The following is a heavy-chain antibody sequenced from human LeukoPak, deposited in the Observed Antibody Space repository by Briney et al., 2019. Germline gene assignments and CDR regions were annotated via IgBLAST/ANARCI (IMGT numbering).Heavy chain of an antibody. J-gene: IGHJ3*02. Sequence: ASVKVSCKASGGTFSSYSISWVRQAPGQGLEWMGRIIPIFGTANYAQKFQGRVTITTDESTSTAYMGLSRLRSEETAVYYCASGYYDYVWGSYRSNKDDAFDIWGQGTMVTVSS. D-gene: IGHD3-16*02. CDR2: IIPIFGTA. CDR1: GGTFSSYS. CDR3: ASGYYDYVWGSYRSNKDDAFDI. V-gene: IGHV1-69*05.